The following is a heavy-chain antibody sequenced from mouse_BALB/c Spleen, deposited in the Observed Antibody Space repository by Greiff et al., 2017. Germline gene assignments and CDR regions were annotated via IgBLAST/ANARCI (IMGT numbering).Heavy chain of an antibody. CDR2: IDPENGNT. CDR3: ARGYGNYDAMDY. CDR1: GFNIKDYY. Sequence: VQLQQSGAELVRPGALVKLSCKASGFNIKDYYMHWVKQRPEQGLEWIGWIDPENGNTIYDPKFQGKASITADTSSNTAYLQLSSLTSEDTAVYYCARGYGNYDAMDYWGQGNPVTGPS. V-gene: IGHV14-1*02. J-gene: IGHJ4*01. D-gene: IGHD2-10*02.